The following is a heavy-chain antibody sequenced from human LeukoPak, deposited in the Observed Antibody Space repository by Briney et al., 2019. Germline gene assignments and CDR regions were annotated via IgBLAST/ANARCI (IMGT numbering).Heavy chain of an antibody. V-gene: IGHV4-39*01. D-gene: IGHD6-19*01. CDR3: ARHSWEQWLVAWFDP. CDR1: GGSISSSSYY. Sequence: SETLSLTCTVAGGSISSSSYYWGWIRQPPGKGLEWIGSIYYSGSTYYNPSLKSRVTISVDTSKNQFSLKLSSVTAAGTAVYYCARHSWEQWLVAWFDPWGQGTLVTVSS. J-gene: IGHJ5*02. CDR2: IYYSGST.